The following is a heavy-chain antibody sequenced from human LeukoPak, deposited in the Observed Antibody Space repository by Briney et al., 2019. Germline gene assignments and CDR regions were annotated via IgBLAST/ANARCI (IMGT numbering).Heavy chain of an antibody. CDR2: IYYSGSA. CDR3: AMRRFYYGGSGYRTDAFDI. D-gene: IGHD3-22*01. Sequence: SETLSLTCIVSVGSISRYYGSWIRQPPGKGLEWIGYIYYSGSANYNPSLKSRVTISVDTSKNQSSLKLSSVTAAGELAEHSAMRRFYYGGSGYRTDAFDIWGQGTMVTVSS. CDR1: VGSISRYY. V-gene: IGHV4-59*08. J-gene: IGHJ3*02.